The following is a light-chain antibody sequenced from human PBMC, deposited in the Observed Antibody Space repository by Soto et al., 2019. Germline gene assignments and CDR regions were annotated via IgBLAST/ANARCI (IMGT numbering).Light chain of an antibody. J-gene: IGKJ2*01. Sequence: EIVLTQSPGTLSLSPGQRATLSCRASQSLSSSYLAWYQRKPGQAPRLLIYGASSRATGIPVRFSGSGSGTDFTLTISRLEPEDFAVYYCQQYGNSPYTFGQGTKLEI. CDR1: QSLSSSY. CDR3: QQYGNSPYT. V-gene: IGKV3-20*01. CDR2: GAS.